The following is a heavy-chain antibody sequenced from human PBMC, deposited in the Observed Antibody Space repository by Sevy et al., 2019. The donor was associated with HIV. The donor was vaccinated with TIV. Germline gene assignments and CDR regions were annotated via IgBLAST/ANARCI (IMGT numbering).Heavy chain of an antibody. CDR3: AKEGYDILTGFEPGNFDS. V-gene: IGHV3-30*18. CDR1: GFTFGSYG. CDR2: ISYDGTIK. J-gene: IGHJ4*02. Sequence: GGSLRLSCAPSGFTFGSYGMHWVRQAPGKGLEWVAVISYDGTIKSYADSVRGRFSISRDNADSTLYLLMDSLRAEDTAVYYCAKEGYDILTGFEPGNFDSWGQGTLVTVSS. D-gene: IGHD3-9*01.